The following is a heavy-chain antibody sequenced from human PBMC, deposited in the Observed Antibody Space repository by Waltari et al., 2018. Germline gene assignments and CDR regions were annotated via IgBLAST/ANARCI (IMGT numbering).Heavy chain of an antibody. J-gene: IGHJ4*02. CDR1: GFIFSSYG. CDR3: ARDGCGGDCFDY. Sequence: QVPLVESGGGLVQPGSSLRLSCGASGFIFSSYGMHWVRQAPGKGLEGVAVIWYDGSDKYYADSVKGRFTISRDNSKNTLYLQMNSLRAEDTAVYYCARDGCGGDCFDYWGQGTLVTVSS. D-gene: IGHD2-21*01. V-gene: IGHV3-33*01. CDR2: IWYDGSDK.